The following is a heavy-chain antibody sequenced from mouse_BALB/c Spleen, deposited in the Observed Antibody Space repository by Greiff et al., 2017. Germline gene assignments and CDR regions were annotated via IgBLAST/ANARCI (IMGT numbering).Heavy chain of an antibody. D-gene: IGHD1-1*01. V-gene: IGHV5-6-5*01. CDR2: ISSGGST. Sequence: EVHLVESGGGLVKPGGSLKLSCAASGFTFSSYAMSWVRQTPEKRLEWVASISSGGSTYYPDSVKGRFTISRDNARNILYLQMSSLRSEDTAMYYCARRTTVVGYYYAMDYWGQGTSVTVSS. CDR3: ARRTTVVGYYYAMDY. CDR1: GFTFSSYA. J-gene: IGHJ4*01.